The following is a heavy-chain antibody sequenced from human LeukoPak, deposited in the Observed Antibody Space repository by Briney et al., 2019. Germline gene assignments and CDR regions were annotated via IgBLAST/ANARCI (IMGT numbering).Heavy chain of an antibody. CDR3: ARHSPTPNWFDP. CDR2: IYYSGST. CDR1: GGSISSSSYY. V-gene: IGHV4-39*01. J-gene: IGHJ5*02. Sequence: SETLSLTCTVSGGSISSSSYYWGLIRQPPGKGLEWIGSIYYSGSTYYNPSLKSRVTISVDTSKNQFSLKLSSVTAADTAVYYCARHSPTPNWFDPWGQGTLVTVSS.